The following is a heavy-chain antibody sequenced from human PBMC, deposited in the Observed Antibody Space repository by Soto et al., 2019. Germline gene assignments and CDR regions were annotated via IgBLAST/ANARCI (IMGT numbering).Heavy chain of an antibody. CDR2: ISSDGSTT. CDR1: GFTFSTFW. J-gene: IGHJ4*02. V-gene: IGHV3-74*01. Sequence: GGSLRLSCAASGFTFSTFWMHWVRQTPGKGLVWVSRISSDGSTTHYADSVKGRFTISRDNAKDTLYLQMNGLRAEDTAVYYCARDLRPTDYWGQGT. CDR3: ARDLRPTDY. D-gene: IGHD6-6*01.